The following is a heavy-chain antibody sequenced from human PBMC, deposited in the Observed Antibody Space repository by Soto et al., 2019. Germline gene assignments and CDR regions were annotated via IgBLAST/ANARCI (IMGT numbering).Heavy chain of an antibody. CDR2: ISWNDDN. CDR1: GFSLATHGGG. V-gene: IGHV2-5*01. CDR3: AHARLLWVGGYFDY. Sequence: QVTLKESGPTLVKPTESLTLTCTFSGFSLATHGGGVGWIRQPPGEALEWLAVISWNDDNRYSSSLKSRVTTAKDTSKNQVVLTMSNMDPVDTATYYCAHARLLWVGGYFDYWGQGILVTVSS. J-gene: IGHJ4*02. D-gene: IGHD3-10*01.